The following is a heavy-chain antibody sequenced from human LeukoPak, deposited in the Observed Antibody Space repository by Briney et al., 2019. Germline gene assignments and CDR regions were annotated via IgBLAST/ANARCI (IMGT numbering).Heavy chain of an antibody. Sequence: GGSLRLSCAASGFTFSSYSMNWVRQAPGKGLEWVSYISFSSSTIYYADSVKGRFTISRDNAKNSLYLQMNSLRAEDTAVYYCARRVPAAAGRYYYYYMDVWGKGTTVTVSS. CDR3: ARRVPAAAGRYYYYYMDV. CDR1: GFTFSSYS. CDR2: ISFSSSTI. D-gene: IGHD6-13*01. V-gene: IGHV3-48*01. J-gene: IGHJ6*03.